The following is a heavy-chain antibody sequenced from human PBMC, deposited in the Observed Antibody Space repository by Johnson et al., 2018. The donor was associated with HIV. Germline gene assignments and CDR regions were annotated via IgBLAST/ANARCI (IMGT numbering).Heavy chain of an antibody. CDR1: GFTVRSSY. V-gene: IGHV3-66*01. Sequence: EVQLVESGGGLVQPGGSLRLSCAASGFTVRSSYMSWVRQAPGKGLEHVSVIYSDGTTYYADFVKGRFTISRDSSKDTLYRQMNSLRAEDTAVYYCTRGGGAYCGSDCLRTFDVWGQGTVLTVS. CDR3: TRGGGAYCGSDCLRTFDV. J-gene: IGHJ3*01. CDR2: IYSDGTT. D-gene: IGHD2-21*02.